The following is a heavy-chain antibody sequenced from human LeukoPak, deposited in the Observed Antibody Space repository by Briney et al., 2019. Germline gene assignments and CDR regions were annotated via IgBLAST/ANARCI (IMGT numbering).Heavy chain of an antibody. CDR3: ARDEWAGTVAY. Sequence: GGSLRLSCAASGFTFNKYWMNWVRQAPGKGLEWVANIKQDGREKYYVDSVKGRFSISRDNAKNSLFLQMDSLRAEDTAVYYCARDEWAGTVAYWGQGTLVTVSS. J-gene: IGHJ4*02. CDR1: GFTFNKYW. D-gene: IGHD6-19*01. V-gene: IGHV3-7*01. CDR2: IKQDGREK.